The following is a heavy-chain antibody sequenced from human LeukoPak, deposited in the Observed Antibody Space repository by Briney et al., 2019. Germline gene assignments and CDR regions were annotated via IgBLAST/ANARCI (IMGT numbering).Heavy chain of an antibody. V-gene: IGHV4-59*01. CDR3: ARGVTMVRGVIDYYMDV. J-gene: IGHJ6*03. CDR2: IYYSGST. CDR1: GGSISSYY. Sequence: SETRSLTCTVSGGSISSYYWSWIRQPPGKGLEWIGYIYYSGSTNYNPSLKSRVTISVDTSKNQFSLKLSSVTAADTAVYYCARGVTMVRGVIDYYMDVWGKGTTVTVSS. D-gene: IGHD3-10*01.